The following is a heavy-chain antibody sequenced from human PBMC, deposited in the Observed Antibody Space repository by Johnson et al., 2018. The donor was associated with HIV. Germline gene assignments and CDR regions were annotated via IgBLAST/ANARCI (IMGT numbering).Heavy chain of an antibody. D-gene: IGHD3-3*01. CDR1: GFTFGDYA. CDR3: ARNQARFGVGLASITFII. Sequence: VQLVESGGGLVQPGRSLRLSCTASGFTFGDYAMSWVRQAPGKGLVWVSSINSDESSTNYAESMKGGFTISGDNAKNTLYLQLTSLRAEDTAVYYCARNQARFGVGLASITFIIWAQGPLVTVSS. J-gene: IGHJ3*02. V-gene: IGHV3-74*02. CDR2: INSDESST.